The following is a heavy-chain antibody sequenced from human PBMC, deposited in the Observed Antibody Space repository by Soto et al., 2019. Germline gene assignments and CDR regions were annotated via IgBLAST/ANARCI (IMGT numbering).Heavy chain of an antibody. CDR2: INPNSGGT. CDR3: ASSVLGSYLLDY. Sequence: ASVKVSCKASGYTFTGYYMHWVRQAPGQGLEWMGWINPNSGGTNYAQKFQGWVTMTRDTSISTAYMELSRLRSDDTAVCYCASSVLGSYLLDYWGQGTLVTVSS. J-gene: IGHJ4*02. CDR1: GYTFTGYY. V-gene: IGHV1-2*04. D-gene: IGHD3-16*02.